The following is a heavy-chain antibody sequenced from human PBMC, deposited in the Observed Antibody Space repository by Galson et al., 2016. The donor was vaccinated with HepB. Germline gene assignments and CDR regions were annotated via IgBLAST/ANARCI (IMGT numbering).Heavy chain of an antibody. J-gene: IGHJ4*02. CDR1: GFTVSNNY. CDR3: AKGQQLAYFDY. CDR2: ISGSDGST. Sequence: SLRLSCAASGFTVSNNYMSWVCQAPGKGLEWVSAISGSDGSTYYADSVKGRFTISRDNSKNTLYLQMNSLRAEDTAVYYCAKGQQLAYFDYWGQGTLVTVSS. D-gene: IGHD6-13*01. V-gene: IGHV3-23*01.